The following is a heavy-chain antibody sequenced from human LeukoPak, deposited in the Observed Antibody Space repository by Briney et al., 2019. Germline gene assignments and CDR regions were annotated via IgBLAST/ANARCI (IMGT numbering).Heavy chain of an antibody. CDR1: GGTFSSYA. D-gene: IGHD2-15*01. CDR2: VIPILGIA. Sequence: SVKVSCKASGGTFSSYAISWVRQAPGQGLEWMGRVIPILGIANYAQKFQGRVTITADKSTSTAYMELSSLRSEDTAVYYCARDRGVVVAATVSWFDPWGQGTLVTVSS. J-gene: IGHJ5*02. V-gene: IGHV1-69*04. CDR3: ARDRGVVVAATVSWFDP.